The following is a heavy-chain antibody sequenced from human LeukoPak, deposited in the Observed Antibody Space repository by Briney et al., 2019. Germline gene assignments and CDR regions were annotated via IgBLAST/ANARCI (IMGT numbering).Heavy chain of an antibody. Sequence: GGSRRLSCAASGFTFDDYAMHWVRQAPGKGLEWVSLISGDGGSTYYADSVKGRFTISRDNSKNSLYLQMNSLRTEDTALYYCAKDRPSYYYDSSGLDLDYWGQGTLVTVSS. J-gene: IGHJ4*02. CDR1: GFTFDDYA. CDR3: AKDRPSYYYDSSGLDLDY. V-gene: IGHV3-43*02. CDR2: ISGDGGST. D-gene: IGHD3-22*01.